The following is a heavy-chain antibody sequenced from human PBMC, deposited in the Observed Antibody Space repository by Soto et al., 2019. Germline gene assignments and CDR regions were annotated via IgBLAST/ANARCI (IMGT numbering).Heavy chain of an antibody. V-gene: IGHV5-10-1*01. D-gene: IGHD3-16*01. CDR3: ARRARGNWAFDY. CDR2: IDPSDSYT. CDR1: GYSFTSYW. Sequence: PGESLKISGKGSGYSFTSYWISGVRQMPGKGLEWMGRIDPSDSYTNYSPSFQGHVTISADKSTSSAYPQWSSLKASDTAIYFCARRARGNWAFDYWGQGTLVTVSS. J-gene: IGHJ4*02.